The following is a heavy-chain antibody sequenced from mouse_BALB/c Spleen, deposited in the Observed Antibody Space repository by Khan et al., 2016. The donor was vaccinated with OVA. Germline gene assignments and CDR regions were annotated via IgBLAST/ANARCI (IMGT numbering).Heavy chain of an antibody. CDR3: ARYGNHWNFDV. CDR2: ILPGSDST. J-gene: IGHJ1*01. CDR1: GYIFSSYW. V-gene: IGHV1-9*01. D-gene: IGHD2-1*01. Sequence: VQLVESGAELMKPGASVKISCKATGYIFSSYWIEWVKQRPGHGLEWIGEILPGSDSTNYNEKFKGQATFTAETSSNTAYMQLSSLTSEDSAVYYCARYGNHWNFDVWGAGTTVTVSS.